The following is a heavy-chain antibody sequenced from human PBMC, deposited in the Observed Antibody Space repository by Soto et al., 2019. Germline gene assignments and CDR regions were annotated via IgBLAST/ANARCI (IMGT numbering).Heavy chain of an antibody. CDR3: APSLPNRKFSDY. J-gene: IGHJ4*02. V-gene: IGHV3-30*09. CDR1: GFPFSSYA. Sequence: PGGSLRLSCAASGFPFSSYAMHWVRQAPGKGLEWVAVVSYDGSIKKYAESMKGRFAISRDNSKNTVYLQVNSLRGEDTAVYFCAPSLPNRKFSDYWGQRTLVTVST. CDR2: VSYDGSIK.